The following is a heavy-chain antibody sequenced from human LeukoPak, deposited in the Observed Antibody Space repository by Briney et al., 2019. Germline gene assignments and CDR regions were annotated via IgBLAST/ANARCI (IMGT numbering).Heavy chain of an antibody. CDR3: AKSPTGIPYYFDH. D-gene: IGHD3-10*01. CDR2: IIGSGAAT. Sequence: GGSLRPSCAASGFTFNNFAMSWVRQAPGKGLGWVSGIIGSGAATYYADSVKGRFTISRDNSKNTLYLQMNGLRAEDTALYYCAKSPTGIPYYFDHWGQGILVTVSS. J-gene: IGHJ4*02. CDR1: GFTFNNFA. V-gene: IGHV3-23*01.